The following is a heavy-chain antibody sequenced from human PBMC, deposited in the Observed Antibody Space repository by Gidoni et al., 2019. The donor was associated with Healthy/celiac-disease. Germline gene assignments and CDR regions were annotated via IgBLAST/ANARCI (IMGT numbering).Heavy chain of an antibody. D-gene: IGHD2-21*01. V-gene: IGHV3-33*01. CDR3: ARGQEVVIASYYYYYMDV. CDR1: GFTFSSYG. CDR2: IWYDGSNK. Sequence: QLQLVESGGGVVQPGRSLRLSCAASGFTFSSYGMHWVRQAPGKGLEWVAVIWYDGSNKYYADSVKGRFTISRDNSKNTLYLQMNSLRAEDTAVYYCARGQEVVIASYYYYYMDVWGKGTTVTVSS. J-gene: IGHJ6*03.